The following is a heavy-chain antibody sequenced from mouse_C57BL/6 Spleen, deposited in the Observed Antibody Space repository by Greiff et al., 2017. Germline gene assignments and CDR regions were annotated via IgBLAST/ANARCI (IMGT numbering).Heavy chain of an antibody. CDR2: IYPRSGNT. D-gene: IGHD1-1*02. CDR1: GYTFTSYG. J-gene: IGHJ4*01. CDR3: ARSGGSYIDYYAMDD. Sequence: VQLQQSGAELARPGASVKLSCKASGYTFTSYGLSWVKQRTGQGLEWIGEIYPRSGNTYYNEKFNGKATLTAGKSSSTAYMELRSLTSEDSAVYFCARSGGSYIDYYAMDDWGPGTSVTVSS. V-gene: IGHV1-81*01.